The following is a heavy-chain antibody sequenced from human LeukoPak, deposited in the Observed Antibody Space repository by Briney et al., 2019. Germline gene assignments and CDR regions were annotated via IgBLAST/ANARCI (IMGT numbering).Heavy chain of an antibody. D-gene: IGHD4-17*01. J-gene: IGHJ4*02. CDR1: GFTFSRSG. CDR3: AKRATYYGDYDY. CDR2: IQYDGNNK. V-gene: IGHV3-30*02. Sequence: GGSLRLSCIASGFTFSRSGMHWVRQAPGKGLEWVTFIQYDGNNKYYADSVKGRYTISRDNSKNTLYLQMNSLRTEDTAVYYCAKRATYYGDYDYWGQGTLVTVSS.